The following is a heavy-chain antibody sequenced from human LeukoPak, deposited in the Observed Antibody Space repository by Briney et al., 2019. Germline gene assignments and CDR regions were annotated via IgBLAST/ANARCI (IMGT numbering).Heavy chain of an antibody. V-gene: IGHV3-74*01. CDR2: INSDGSST. J-gene: IGHJ6*02. CDR3: ARVYPPDYGDYGLASYYYYGMDV. D-gene: IGHD4-17*01. CDR1: GCTFRSYW. Sequence: PGGALRLSCAASGCTFRSYWLLWVRQPPGKGLVGVSGINSDGSSTSYADSVKDGFTISRDNAKNTLYLQMNSLRADDTAVYYCARVYPPDYGDYGLASYYYYGMDVWGQGTTVTVSS.